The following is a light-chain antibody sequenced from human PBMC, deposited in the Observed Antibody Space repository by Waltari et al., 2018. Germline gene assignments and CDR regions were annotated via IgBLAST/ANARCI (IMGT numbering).Light chain of an antibody. CDR2: DVS. CDR3: CSYAGSYTWV. CDR1: SSDVGGYTY. Sequence: QSALTQPRSVSGSPGQSVPISCTGTSSDVGGYTYVPWYQQPPGKAPKLMIYDVSKRPSGVPDRFSGSKSGNTASLTISGLQAEDEADYYCCSYAGSYTWVFGGGTKLTVL. V-gene: IGLV2-11*02. J-gene: IGLJ3*02.